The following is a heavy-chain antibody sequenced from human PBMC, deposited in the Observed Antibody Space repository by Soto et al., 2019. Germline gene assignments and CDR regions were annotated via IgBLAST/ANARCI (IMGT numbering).Heavy chain of an antibody. D-gene: IGHD4-17*01. CDR3: AREPTVTYPYYFDY. Sequence: SETLSLTCTVSGSSISSYYWSWILQPAGKGLEWIGRIYTCGSTNYNTSLKSRVTMSVDTSKNQFSLKLSSVTAEDTAVYYCAREPTVTYPYYFDYWGQGTPVTVSS. CDR1: GSSISSYY. CDR2: IYTCGST. V-gene: IGHV4-4*07. J-gene: IGHJ4*02.